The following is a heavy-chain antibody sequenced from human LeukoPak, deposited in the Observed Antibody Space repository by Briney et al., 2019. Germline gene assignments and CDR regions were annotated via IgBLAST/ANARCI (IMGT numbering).Heavy chain of an antibody. CDR1: GFTFSVYW. V-gene: IGHV3-74*01. Sequence: QPGGSLRLSCAASGFTFSVYWMHWVRQAPGRGLVWVSLINSDGSSTRYADSVKGRFTISRDNAKNTLYLQMNSLRAEDTAVYYCAKALGSGRHFDFWGQGTLVTVSS. CDR3: AKALGSGRHFDF. J-gene: IGHJ4*02. D-gene: IGHD3-10*01. CDR2: INSDGSST.